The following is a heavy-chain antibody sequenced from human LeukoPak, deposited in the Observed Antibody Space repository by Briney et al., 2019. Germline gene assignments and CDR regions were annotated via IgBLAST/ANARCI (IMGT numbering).Heavy chain of an antibody. CDR1: GFTISNYG. V-gene: IGHV3-21*01. CDR3: ARVRLQPRTLLDDAFDI. D-gene: IGHD1-14*01. Sequence: GGSLRLSCASSGFTISNYGMTWVRQAPGKGLEWVSSISTSSIYIYYADSLKGRFTISRDNAKNSLYLQMNSLRAEDTAVYYCARVRLQPRTLLDDAFDIWGQGTMVTVSS. CDR2: ISTSSIYI. J-gene: IGHJ3*02.